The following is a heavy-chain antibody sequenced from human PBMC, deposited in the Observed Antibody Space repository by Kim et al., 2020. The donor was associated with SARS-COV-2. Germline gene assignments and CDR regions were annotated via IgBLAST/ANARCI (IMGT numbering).Heavy chain of an antibody. CDR3: ARTHCSGGSCYSRSFDP. V-gene: IGHV3-11*06. Sequence: VKGRFTISRDNAKNSLYLQMNSLRAEDTAVYYCARTHCSGGSCYSRSFDPWGQGTLVTVSS. J-gene: IGHJ5*02. D-gene: IGHD2-15*01.